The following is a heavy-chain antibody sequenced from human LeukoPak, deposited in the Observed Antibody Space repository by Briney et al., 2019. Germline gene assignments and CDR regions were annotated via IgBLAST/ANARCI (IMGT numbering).Heavy chain of an antibody. D-gene: IGHD5-24*01. V-gene: IGHV4-4*09. J-gene: IGHJ4*02. CDR3: ARDIDGYNLFDY. CDR1: GVSFTSYY. CDR2: VYTSGST. Sequence: SETLSLTCTVSGVSFTSYYWSWIRQPPGKGLEWIGYVYTSGSTNYNPSLKSRVTMSVDTSKNQFSLKLSSVTAADTAVYYCARDIDGYNLFDYWGQGTLVTVSS.